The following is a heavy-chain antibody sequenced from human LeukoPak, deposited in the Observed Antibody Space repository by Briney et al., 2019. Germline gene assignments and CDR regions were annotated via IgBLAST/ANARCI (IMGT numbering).Heavy chain of an antibody. CDR2: IYYSGST. J-gene: IGHJ5*02. Sequence: PSETLSLTCTVSGGSISSSSYYWGWIRQPPGEGLEWIGSIYYSGSTYYNPSLKSRVTISVDTSKNQFSLKLSSVTAADTAVYYCANDFWSGSRRFDPWGQGTLVTVSS. V-gene: IGHV4-39*01. D-gene: IGHD3-3*01. CDR1: GGSISSSSYY. CDR3: ANDFWSGSRRFDP.